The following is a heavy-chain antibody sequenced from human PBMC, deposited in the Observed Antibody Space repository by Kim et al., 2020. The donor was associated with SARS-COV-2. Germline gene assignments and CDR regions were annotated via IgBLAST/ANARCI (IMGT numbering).Heavy chain of an antibody. CDR3: ARRDVGSGGTPFDP. J-gene: IGHJ5*02. Sequence: ASVKVSCKASGYTFTGYYMHWVRQAPGQGLEWMGRINPNSGGTNYAQKFQGRVTMTRDTSISTAYMELSRLRSDDTAVYYCARRDVGSGGTPFDPWGQGTLVTVSS. CDR2: INPNSGGT. CDR1: GYTFTGYY. D-gene: IGHD2-15*01. V-gene: IGHV1-2*06.